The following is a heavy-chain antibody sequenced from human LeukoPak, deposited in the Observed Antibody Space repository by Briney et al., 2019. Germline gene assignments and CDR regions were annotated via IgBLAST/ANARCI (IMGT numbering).Heavy chain of an antibody. Sequence: GGSLRLSCAASGFTFSSYSMNWVRQAPGKGLEWVSAISGSGGSTYYADSVKGRFTISRDNSKNTLYLQMNSLRAEDTAVYYCAKDRMVIYYFDYWGQGTLVTVSS. CDR2: ISGSGGST. CDR3: AKDRMVIYYFDY. J-gene: IGHJ4*02. D-gene: IGHD2-21*01. CDR1: GFTFSSYS. V-gene: IGHV3-23*01.